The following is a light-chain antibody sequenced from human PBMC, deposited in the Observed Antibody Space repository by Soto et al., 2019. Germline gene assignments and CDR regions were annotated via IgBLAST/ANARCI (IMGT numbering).Light chain of an antibody. V-gene: IGKV3-20*01. CDR1: QSIAASN. J-gene: IGKJ4*01. CDR3: QQYGSSPFT. Sequence: EIVLTQSPGTLYLSPGERATLSCRASQSIAASNLAWYQKTPGQAPRLLISVTSNRATGTPDRFSGSGSGTAFTLTISRLEPEDSAVYYCQQYGSSPFTFGGGTKVEIK. CDR2: VTS.